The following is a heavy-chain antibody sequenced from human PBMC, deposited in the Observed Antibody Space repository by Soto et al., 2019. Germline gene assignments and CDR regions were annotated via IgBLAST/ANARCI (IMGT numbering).Heavy chain of an antibody. CDR1: GYTFTSYC. CDR2: ISAYNGNT. Sequence: ASVKVSCKASGYTFTSYCMSWVRQAPGQGLEWMGWISAYNGNTNYAQKLQGRVTMTTDTSTSTAYMELRSLRSDDTAVYYCARDQKAHFCLQQLVFCFDPWGQGTLVTVSS. V-gene: IGHV1-18*01. J-gene: IGHJ5*02. CDR3: ARDQKAHFCLQQLVFCFDP. D-gene: IGHD6-13*01.